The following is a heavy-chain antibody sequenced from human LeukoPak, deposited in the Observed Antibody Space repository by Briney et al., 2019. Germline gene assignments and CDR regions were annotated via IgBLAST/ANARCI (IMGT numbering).Heavy chain of an antibody. CDR1: GFSFSSYW. CDR2: IKQDGSDK. V-gene: IGHV3-7*01. D-gene: IGHD6-19*01. J-gene: IGHJ4*02. Sequence: GGSLRLSCTASGFSFSSYWMSWVRQAPGKGLKWVANIKQDGSDKYYVDSVKGRFTLSRDNAKNSLYLQMNSLRAEDSALYYCARASAVAGTRDYWGQGTLVTVSS. CDR3: ARASAVAGTRDY.